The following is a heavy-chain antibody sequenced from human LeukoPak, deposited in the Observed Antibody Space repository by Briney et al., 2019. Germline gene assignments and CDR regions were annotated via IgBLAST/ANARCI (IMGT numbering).Heavy chain of an antibody. CDR2: ISAYNGNT. V-gene: IGHV1-18*01. D-gene: IGHD4-17*01. CDR3: ARGRKDYGDDHFDY. J-gene: IGHJ4*02. CDR1: GYTFTSYG. Sequence: ASVKVSCKASGYTFTSYGISWVQQAPGQGLEWMGWISAYNGNTNYAQKLQGRVTMTTDTSTSTAYMELRSLRSDDTAVYYCARGRKDYGDDHFDYWGQGTLVTVSS.